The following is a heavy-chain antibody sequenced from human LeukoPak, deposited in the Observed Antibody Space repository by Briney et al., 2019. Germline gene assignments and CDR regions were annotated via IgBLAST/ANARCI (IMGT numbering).Heavy chain of an antibody. V-gene: IGHV4-59*01. Sequence: SETLSPSCTVSGGSISSYYWSWIRQPPGKGLEWIGYIFYSGSTNYNPSLKSRVTISINTSRNQFSLKLSSVTAADTAMYYCARGLYYSGGSCVLLEWGQGTLVTVSS. CDR2: IFYSGST. J-gene: IGHJ4*02. CDR3: ARGLYYSGGSCVLLE. CDR1: GGSISSYY. D-gene: IGHD2-15*01.